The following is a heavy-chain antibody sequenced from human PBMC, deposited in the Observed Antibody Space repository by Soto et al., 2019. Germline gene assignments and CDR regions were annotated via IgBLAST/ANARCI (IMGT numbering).Heavy chain of an antibody. CDR1: GFSLSTSGVG. CDR2: IYWNDDK. CDR3: AHSGVEMATAPNPIPNWFDH. D-gene: IGHD5-12*01. J-gene: IGHJ5*02. V-gene: IGHV2-5*01. Sequence: XGPTLVNPTQTLTLTCTFSGFSLSTSGVGVGWVRQPPGKALEWLALIYWNDDKRYSPSLKSRLTITKDTSKNQVVLTMTNMDPVDTATYYCAHSGVEMATAPNPIPNWFDHWGQGTLVTVSS.